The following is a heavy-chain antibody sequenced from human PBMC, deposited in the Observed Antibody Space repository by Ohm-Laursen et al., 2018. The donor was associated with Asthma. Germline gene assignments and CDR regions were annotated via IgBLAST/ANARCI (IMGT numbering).Heavy chain of an antibody. D-gene: IGHD6-19*01. CDR3: AKRIAVAGDNYYGMDV. CDR2: ISYDGSNK. V-gene: IGHV3-30-3*02. J-gene: IGHJ6*02. Sequence: SLRLSCAASGITFSSYAMHWVRQAPGKGLEWVAVISYDGSNKYYADSVKGRFTISRDNSKNTLYLQMNSLRAEDTAVYYCAKRIAVAGDNYYGMDVWGQGTTVTVSS. CDR1: GITFSSYA.